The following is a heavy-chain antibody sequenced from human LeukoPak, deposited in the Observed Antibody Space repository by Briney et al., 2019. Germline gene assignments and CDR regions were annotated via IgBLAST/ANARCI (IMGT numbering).Heavy chain of an antibody. J-gene: IGHJ6*03. CDR3: AKDRRYCSSTSCSHYYYYMDV. CDR2: ISSSSSTL. CDR1: GFTFHRSS. Sequence: GGSLRLSCAASGFTFHRSSMNWVRQAPGKGLEWVSYISSSSSTLYYADSVKGRFTISRDNAKNSLYLQMNSLRAEDTAVYYCAKDRRYCSSTSCSHYYYYMDVWGKGTTVTVSS. D-gene: IGHD2-2*01. V-gene: IGHV3-48*04.